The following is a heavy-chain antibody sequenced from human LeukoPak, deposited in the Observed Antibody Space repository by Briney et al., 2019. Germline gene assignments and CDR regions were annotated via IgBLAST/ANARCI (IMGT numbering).Heavy chain of an antibody. Sequence: SQTLSLTFTVSGGSISSGGYYWSWIRQHPGKGLEWIGYIYYSGSTYYNPSLKSRVTISVDTSKNQFSLKLSSVTAADTAVYYCARFYDSSGYPYFGYWGQGTLVTVSS. D-gene: IGHD3-22*01. CDR2: IYYSGST. V-gene: IGHV4-31*03. CDR3: ARFYDSSGYPYFGY. J-gene: IGHJ4*02. CDR1: GGSISSGGYY.